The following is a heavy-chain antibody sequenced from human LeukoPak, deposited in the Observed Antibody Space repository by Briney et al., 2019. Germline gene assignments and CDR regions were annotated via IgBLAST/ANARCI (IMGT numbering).Heavy chain of an antibody. CDR1: GYSFVCYG. CDR3: ARDPGGVRGVIVDY. D-gene: IGHD3-10*01. Sequence: ASVTESFKGSGYSFVCYGISGVRQAPGRGLEWMGWLSVYDGCKNYAQSLQDRVTVTVDTSPIKVCMYLSSLRYDSTAVYYCARDPGGVRGVIVDYWGQGTLVTVFS. CDR2: LSVYDGCK. J-gene: IGHJ4*02. V-gene: IGHV1-18*01.